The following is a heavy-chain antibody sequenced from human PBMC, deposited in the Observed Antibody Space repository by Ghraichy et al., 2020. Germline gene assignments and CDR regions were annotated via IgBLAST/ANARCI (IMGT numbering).Heavy chain of an antibody. J-gene: IGHJ4*02. Sequence: ASVKVSCKASGYTFTSYYMHWVRQAPGQGLEWMGIINPSGGSTSYAQKFQGRVTMTRDTSTSTVYMELSSLRSEETAVYYCARGFGSRLQFKGHFDYWGQGTLVTVSS. V-gene: IGHV1-46*01. CDR1: GYTFTSYY. D-gene: IGHD5-24*01. CDR3: ARGFGSRLQFKGHFDY. CDR2: INPSGGST.